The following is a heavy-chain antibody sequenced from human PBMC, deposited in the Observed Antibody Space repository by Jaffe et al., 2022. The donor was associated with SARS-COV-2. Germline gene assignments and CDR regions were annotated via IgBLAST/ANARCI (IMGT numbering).Heavy chain of an antibody. CDR1: GFSLSTTGVG. D-gene: IGHD6-19*01. Sequence: QITLKESGPTLVKPTQTLTLTCTFSGFSLSTTGVGVGWIRQPPGKALEWLALIHWNDDKRYSPSLERRLTITKDTSKNQVVLTMTNMDPVDTATYYCTRTWLFTTFDYWGQGTLVPVSS. CDR3: TRTWLFTTFDY. J-gene: IGHJ4*02. CDR2: IHWNDDK. V-gene: IGHV2-5*01.